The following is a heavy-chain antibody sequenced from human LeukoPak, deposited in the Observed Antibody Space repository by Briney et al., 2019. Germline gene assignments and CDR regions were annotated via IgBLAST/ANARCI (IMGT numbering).Heavy chain of an antibody. CDR1: GFTFSSYG. Sequence: GGSLRLSCAASGFTFSSYGMHWVRQAPGKGLEWVAVIWYDGSNKYYADSVKGRFTISRGNSKNTLYLQMNSLRAEDTAVYYCARPSMGYGGNSGLDYWGQGTLVTVSS. CDR2: IWYDGSNK. V-gene: IGHV3-33*01. CDR3: ARPSMGYGGNSGLDY. J-gene: IGHJ4*02. D-gene: IGHD4-23*01.